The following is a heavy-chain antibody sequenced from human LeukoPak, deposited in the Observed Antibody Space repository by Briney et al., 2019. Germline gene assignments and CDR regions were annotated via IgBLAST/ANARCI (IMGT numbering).Heavy chain of an antibody. J-gene: IGHJ5*02. Sequence: GGFLRLSCAASGFSFSDYAMYWVRQAPGKGLEWVSTIDASGGATYYADSVEGRFTISRDNSKNTFYLQMNSLRAEDTAVYYCAKGSGSGWYGWFAPWGQGTLVTVSS. CDR2: IDASGGAT. CDR1: GFSFSDYA. CDR3: AKGSGSGWYGWFAP. D-gene: IGHD6-19*01. V-gene: IGHV3-23*01.